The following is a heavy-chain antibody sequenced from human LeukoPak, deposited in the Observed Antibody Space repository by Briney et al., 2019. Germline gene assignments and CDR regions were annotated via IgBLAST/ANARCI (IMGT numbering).Heavy chain of an antibody. CDR2: IYSGGST. CDR1: GFTVSSNY. Sequence: GGSLRLSCAASGFTVSSNYMSWVRQAPGKGLEWVSVIYSGGSTYYADSVKGRFTISRDNSKNTLYLQMNSLRAEDTAVYYCAREGTPDFPYAFDIWGQGTMVTVSS. D-gene: IGHD3-3*01. J-gene: IGHJ3*02. V-gene: IGHV3-53*05. CDR3: AREGTPDFPYAFDI.